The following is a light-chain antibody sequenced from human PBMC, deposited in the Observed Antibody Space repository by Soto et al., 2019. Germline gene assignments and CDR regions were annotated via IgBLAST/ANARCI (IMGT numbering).Light chain of an antibody. CDR1: SSDVGGYDY. Sequence: QSALTQPASVSGSPGQSITISCTGTSSDVGGYDYVSWYQHFPGKAPKLIIYEVSNRPSGVSNRFSGSKSGNTASLTISGLQAEDEADYYCSSYTSSITVDVVFGGGTKLTVL. J-gene: IGLJ2*01. CDR2: EVS. V-gene: IGLV2-14*01. CDR3: SSYTSSITVDVV.